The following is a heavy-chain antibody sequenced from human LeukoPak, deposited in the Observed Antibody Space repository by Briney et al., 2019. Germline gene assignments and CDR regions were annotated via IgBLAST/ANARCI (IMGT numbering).Heavy chain of an antibody. D-gene: IGHD4-17*01. V-gene: IGHV3-23*01. Sequence: QPGGSLRLSCAASGFTFSDYYMSWIRQAPGRGLEWVSAIRGSGYGTFYADSVEGRFTISRDNSKNMLYLQMNSLRAEDTALYYCARDPNGDYIGAFDMRGQGTKVTVSS. J-gene: IGHJ3*02. CDR2: IRGSGYGT. CDR3: ARDPNGDYIGAFDM. CDR1: GFTFSDYY.